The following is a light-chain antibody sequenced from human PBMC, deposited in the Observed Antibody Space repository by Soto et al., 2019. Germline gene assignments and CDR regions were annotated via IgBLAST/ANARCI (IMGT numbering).Light chain of an antibody. CDR2: GAS. CDR3: QQYNNWPPT. CDR1: QSVSSN. J-gene: IGKJ5*01. Sequence: EIVMTQSPATLSVSPGERATLSCRASQSVSSNLAWYQQKPGQAPRLLIYGASTRATGIPARFSGIGSATDSTLSISSLQSEDFALYYCQQYNNWPPTFGQGTRLEIK. V-gene: IGKV3-15*01.